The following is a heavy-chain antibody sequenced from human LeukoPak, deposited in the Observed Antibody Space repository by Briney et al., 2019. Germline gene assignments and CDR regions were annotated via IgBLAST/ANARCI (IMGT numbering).Heavy chain of an antibody. CDR3: ARRGSGYDY. J-gene: IGHJ4*02. Sequence: GESLKISCKGSGYSFTTYWIGWVRQLPGKGLEWMGIIFPGNSDTTYSPSFQGQVTISADKPISPAYLQWSSLKASDTAMYYCARRGSGYDYWGQGTLVTVSS. CDR1: GYSFTTYW. V-gene: IGHV5-51*01. CDR2: IFPGNSDT. D-gene: IGHD3-3*01.